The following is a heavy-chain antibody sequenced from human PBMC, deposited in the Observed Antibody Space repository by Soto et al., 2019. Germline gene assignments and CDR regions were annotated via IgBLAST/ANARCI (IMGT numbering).Heavy chain of an antibody. CDR2: ISGGSDYT. D-gene: IGHD2-8*01. CDR1: GFPFSDYY. Sequence: GGSLRLSCEASGFPFSDYYMSWIRQAPGKGLEWLAYISGGSDYTNSAQSVKGRFTISRDNARASLFLQMDDLRVDDTAMYYCARDPAPSSTNYFDSWGQGTLVTVSS. J-gene: IGHJ4*02. CDR3: ARDPAPSSTNYFDS. V-gene: IGHV3-11*06.